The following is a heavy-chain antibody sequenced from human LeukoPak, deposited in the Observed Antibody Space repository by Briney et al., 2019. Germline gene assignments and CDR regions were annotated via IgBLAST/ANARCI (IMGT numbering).Heavy chain of an antibody. D-gene: IGHD5-24*01. CDR2: IYSGGDT. CDR3: ARDPPAVAINTYG. CDR1: GVTVSNDF. V-gene: IGHV3-66*01. J-gene: IGHJ4*02. Sequence: GGSLRLSCAATGVTVSNDFMLWVRQAPGKGLEWVSLIYSGGDTHYADSVKGRFTISRDNSKNTLYLQMNNLRAEDTAVYYCARDPPAVAINTYGWGQGTLVTVSS.